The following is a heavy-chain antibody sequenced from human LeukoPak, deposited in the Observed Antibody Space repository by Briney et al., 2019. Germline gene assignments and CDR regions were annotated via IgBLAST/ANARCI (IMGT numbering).Heavy chain of an antibody. V-gene: IGHV4-59*01. J-gene: IGHJ4*02. CDR1: GGSISDYF. CDR3: ASGGGYCGYTFDY. CDR2: VFYNGST. D-gene: IGHD5-12*01. Sequence: PSETLSLTCTVSGGSISDYFWSWIRQPPGKGLEWVGYVFYNGSTNYNPSLKSRVTISIDTSRIRFSLRLSSVTAADTARYYCASGGGYCGYTFDYWGQGNMVTVSS.